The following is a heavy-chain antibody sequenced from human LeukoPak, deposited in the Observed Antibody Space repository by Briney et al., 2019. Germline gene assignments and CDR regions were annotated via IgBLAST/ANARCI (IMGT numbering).Heavy chain of an antibody. CDR3: ARAPSGTSFYYGMDV. J-gene: IGHJ6*02. V-gene: IGHV3-21*01. Sequence: GGSLRLSCAASGFTFSSYSLNWVRQAPGKGLEWVSSISSSSSYIYYADSVKGRFTISRDNAKNSLYLQMNSLRAEDAAVYYCARAPSGTSFYYGMDVWGQGTTVTVSS. D-gene: IGHD1-26*01. CDR1: GFTFSSYS. CDR2: ISSSSSYI.